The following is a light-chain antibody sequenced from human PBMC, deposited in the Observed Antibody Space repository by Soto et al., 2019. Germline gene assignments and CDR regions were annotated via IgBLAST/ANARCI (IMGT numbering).Light chain of an antibody. CDR3: QQYNNWPLT. CDR2: YAS. V-gene: IGKV3-15*01. Sequence: EIVMTQSPATLSVSPGERATLSCRASQSVNNNLAWYQQKPGQAPRLLISYASSRATGIPARFSGSGSGTEITLTISSLQSEDFAVYYCQQYNNWPLTFGGGTKVEIK. J-gene: IGKJ4*01. CDR1: QSVNNN.